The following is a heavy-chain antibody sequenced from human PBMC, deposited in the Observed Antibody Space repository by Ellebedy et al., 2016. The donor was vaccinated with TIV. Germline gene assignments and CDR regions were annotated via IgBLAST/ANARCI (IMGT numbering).Heavy chain of an antibody. CDR3: ARHNYNSYYMDV. Sequence: SETLSLXXAVYGGSLSGYYWRWIRQSPGKGLGWIGEVDHRGSINFNPSLKSRVTISLDTSKNQFSLKLSSVTAADTAVYYCARHNYNSYYMDVWGKGTTVTVSS. CDR2: VDHRGSI. J-gene: IGHJ6*03. CDR1: GGSLSGYY. V-gene: IGHV4-34*01.